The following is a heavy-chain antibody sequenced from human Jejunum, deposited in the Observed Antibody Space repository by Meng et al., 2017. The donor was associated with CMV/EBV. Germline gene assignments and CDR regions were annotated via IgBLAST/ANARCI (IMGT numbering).Heavy chain of an antibody. V-gene: IGHV4-34*01. Sequence: QVQLQQWGAGLLNSSETRSLTCAVYGGSLSPYYWTWIRQIPGKGLEWIGEISHSGITNYNPSLKSRVTLLIDTSKNQFSLKLSSVTAADTAVYYCGMERVNWGQGILVTVSS. J-gene: IGHJ4*02. D-gene: IGHD1-1*01. CDR3: GMERVN. CDR1: GGSLSPYY. CDR2: ISHSGIT.